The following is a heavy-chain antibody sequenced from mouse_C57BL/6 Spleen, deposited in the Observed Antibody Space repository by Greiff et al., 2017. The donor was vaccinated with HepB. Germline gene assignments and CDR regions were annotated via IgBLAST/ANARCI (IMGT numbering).Heavy chain of an antibody. D-gene: IGHD2-1*01. V-gene: IGHV1-42*01. Sequence: VQLQQSGPELVKPGASVKISCKASGYSFTGYYMNWVKQSPEKSLEWIGEINPSTGGTTYNQKFKAKATLTVDKSSSTAYMQLKSLTSEDSAVYYCARRYYGNYVYYAMDDWGQGTSVTVSS. CDR2: INPSTGGT. J-gene: IGHJ4*01. CDR1: GYSFTGYY. CDR3: ARRYYGNYVYYAMDD.